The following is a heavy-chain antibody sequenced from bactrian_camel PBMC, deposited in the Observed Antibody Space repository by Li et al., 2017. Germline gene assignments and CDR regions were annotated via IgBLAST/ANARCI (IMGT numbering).Heavy chain of an antibody. CDR3: AAGSSFSLVPMVPSRYNY. Sequence: HVQLVESGGGAAPVGGSLRLSCTASGDVGSVTCTGWFRQAPGKKLEAVASLYNGGGSTYYSSDSVKGRFTISRDSAKNTVYLQMNSLKPEDTAMYSCAAGSSFSLVPMVPSRYNYWGQGTQVTVS. CDR2: LYNGGGST. CDR1: GDVGSVTC. V-gene: IGHV3S1*01. J-gene: IGHJ4*01. D-gene: IGHD7*01.